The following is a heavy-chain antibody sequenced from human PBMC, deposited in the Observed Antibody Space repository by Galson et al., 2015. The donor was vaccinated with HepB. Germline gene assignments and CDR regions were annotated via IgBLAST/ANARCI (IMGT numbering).Heavy chain of an antibody. D-gene: IGHD1-26*01. J-gene: IGHJ4*02. V-gene: IGHV3-21*01. CDR3: ARDQFSGSYGPFDS. CDR1: GFTFSSHS. Sequence: SLRLSCAASGFTFSSHSMNWVRQAPGKGLEWVSSISTSSGYIYYADSVKGRFTISRDNAKNSLYLQMNSLRAEDTAVYYCARDQFSGSYGPFDSWGQGTLVTVSS. CDR2: ISTSSGYI.